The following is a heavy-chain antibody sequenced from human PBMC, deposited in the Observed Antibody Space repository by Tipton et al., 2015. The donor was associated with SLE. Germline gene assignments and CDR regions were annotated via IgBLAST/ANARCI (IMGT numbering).Heavy chain of an antibody. D-gene: IGHD1-26*01. J-gene: IGHJ1*01. CDR2: IRYDGSNK. Sequence: SLRLSCAASGFTFSSYGMHWVRQAPGKGLEWVAFIRYDGSNKYYADSVKGRFTISRDNSKNTLYLQMNSLRAEDTAVYYWAKIGGKVGAPGYFQHWGQGTLVTVSS. CDR1: GFTFSSYG. CDR3: AKIGGKVGAPGYFQH. V-gene: IGHV3-30*02.